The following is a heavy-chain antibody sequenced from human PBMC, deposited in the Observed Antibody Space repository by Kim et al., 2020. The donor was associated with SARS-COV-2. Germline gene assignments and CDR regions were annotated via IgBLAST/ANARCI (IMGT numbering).Heavy chain of an antibody. D-gene: IGHD4-17*01. CDR1: GFTFSTYW. J-gene: IGHJ4*02. Sequence: GGSLRLSCAASGFTFSTYWMTWVRQAPGKGLEWVANINQGGTGKYFVDSVKGRFTISRDNAKNSLVVDVNSLRVEDRAVYYCARTHYGDYVWGQGTLVTVSS. CDR3: ARTHYGDYV. CDR2: INQGGTGK. V-gene: IGHV3-7*01.